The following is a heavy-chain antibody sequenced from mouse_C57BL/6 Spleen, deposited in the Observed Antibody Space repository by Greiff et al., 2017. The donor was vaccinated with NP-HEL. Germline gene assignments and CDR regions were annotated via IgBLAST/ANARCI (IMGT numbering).Heavy chain of an antibody. CDR1: GYTFTSYC. Sequence: QVQLQQPGAELVKPGASVKLSCKASGYTFTSYCMQWVKQRPGQGLEWIGEIDPSDSYTNYNQKFKGKATLTVDTSSSTAYMQLSSLTSEDSAVYYCARSGWDYWGQGTSVTVSS. J-gene: IGHJ4*01. D-gene: IGHD3-1*01. CDR2: IDPSDSYT. CDR3: ARSGWDY. V-gene: IGHV1-50*01.